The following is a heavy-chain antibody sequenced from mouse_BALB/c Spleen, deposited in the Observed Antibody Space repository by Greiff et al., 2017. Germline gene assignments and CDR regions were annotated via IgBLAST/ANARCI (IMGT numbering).Heavy chain of an antibody. CDR2: ISSGSSTI. Sequence: EVQVVESGGGLVQPGGSRKLSCAASGFTFSSFGMHWVRQAPEKGLEWVAYISSGSSTIYYADTVKGRFTISRDNPKNTLFLQMTSLRSEDTAMYYCATYYRYDYAMDYWGQGTSVTVSS. CDR3: ATYYRYDYAMDY. D-gene: IGHD2-14*01. V-gene: IGHV5-17*02. CDR1: GFTFSSFG. J-gene: IGHJ4*01.